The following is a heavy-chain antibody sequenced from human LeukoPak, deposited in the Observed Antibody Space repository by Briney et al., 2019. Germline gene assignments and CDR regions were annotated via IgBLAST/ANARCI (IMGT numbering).Heavy chain of an antibody. J-gene: IGHJ4*02. D-gene: IGHD1-26*01. CDR2: ITGSGDST. CDR1: GFTFTTYA. V-gene: IGHV3-23*01. CDR3: ARDGGSYLQPTDY. Sequence: GGSLRLSCAASGFTFTTYAMSWVRQAPGKGLEWVSSITGSGDSTYYADSVKGRFTISRDNSKNTLYLQMNSLRAEDTAVCHCARDGGSYLQPTDYWGQGTLVTVYS.